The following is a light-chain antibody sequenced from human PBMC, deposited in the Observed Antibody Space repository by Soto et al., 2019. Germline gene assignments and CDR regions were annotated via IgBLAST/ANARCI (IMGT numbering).Light chain of an antibody. CDR3: QQYGNSPQT. V-gene: IGKV3-20*01. CDR2: GAS. CDR1: QSVTSY. Sequence: EVVMTQSPVTLSVFPGGRATLSCRASQSVTSYLAWYQQKPGQPPRLIIYGASSRATGIPDRFSGSGSGTDFTLTISRLEPEDFAVYYCQQYGNSPQTFGQGTKVDIK. J-gene: IGKJ1*01.